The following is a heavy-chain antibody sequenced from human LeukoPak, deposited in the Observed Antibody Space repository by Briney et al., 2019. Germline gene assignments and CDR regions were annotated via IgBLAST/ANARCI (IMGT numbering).Heavy chain of an antibody. CDR3: ATMAAAGTVDY. V-gene: IGHV4-34*01. CDR1: GGSFSGYY. CDR2: INHSGST. J-gene: IGHJ4*02. Sequence: PSETLSLTCAVYGGSFSGYYWSWIRQPPGKGLEWIGEINHSGSTNYNPSLKSRVTISVDTSKNQFSLKLSSVTAADTAVYYCATMAAAGTVDYWGQGTLVTVSS. D-gene: IGHD6-13*01.